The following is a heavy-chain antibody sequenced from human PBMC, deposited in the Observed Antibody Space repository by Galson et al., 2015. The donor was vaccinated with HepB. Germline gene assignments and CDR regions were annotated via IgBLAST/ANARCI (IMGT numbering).Heavy chain of an antibody. CDR2: IIPIFGTA. D-gene: IGHD4-11*01. CDR3: AQAVTPKSLSYYGMDV. J-gene: IGHJ6*02. CDR1: GGTFSSYA. V-gene: IGHV1-69*06. Sequence: SVKVSCKASGGTFSSYAISWVRQAPGQGLEWMGGIIPIFGTANYAQKFQGRVTITADKSTSTAYMELSSLRSEDTAVYYCAQAVTPKSLSYYGMDVWGQGTLVTVSS.